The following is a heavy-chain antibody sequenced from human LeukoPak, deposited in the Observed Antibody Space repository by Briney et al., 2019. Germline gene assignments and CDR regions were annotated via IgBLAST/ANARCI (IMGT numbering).Heavy chain of an antibody. CDR1: GFTFSSYS. CDR2: ISWNSGSI. D-gene: IGHD6-19*01. Sequence: GGSLRLSCAASGFTFSSYSMNWVRQAPGKGLEWVSGISWNSGSIGYADSVKGRFTISRDNAKNSLYLQMNSLRAEDTALYYCAKDSSIAVAGTSPPDYWGQGTLVTVSS. V-gene: IGHV3-9*01. CDR3: AKDSSIAVAGTSPPDY. J-gene: IGHJ4*02.